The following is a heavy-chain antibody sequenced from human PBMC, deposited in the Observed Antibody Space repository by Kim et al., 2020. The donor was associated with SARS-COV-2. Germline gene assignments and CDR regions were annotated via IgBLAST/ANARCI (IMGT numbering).Heavy chain of an antibody. CDR1: GYTFTGYY. CDR3: ARGAPVDWELPFFFLFDY. D-gene: IGHD1-26*01. CDR2: INPNSGGT. Sequence: ASVKVSCKASGYTFTGYYMHWVRQAPGQGLEWMGWINPNSGGTNYAQKFQGRVTMTRDTSISTAYMELSRLRSDDTAVYYCARGAPVDWELPFFFLFDYWGQGTLVTVSS. J-gene: IGHJ4*02. V-gene: IGHV1-2*02.